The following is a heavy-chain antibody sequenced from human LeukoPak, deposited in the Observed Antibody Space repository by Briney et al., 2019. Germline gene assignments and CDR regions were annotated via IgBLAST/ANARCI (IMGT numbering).Heavy chain of an antibody. CDR2: IDPSDSYT. D-gene: IGHD2-2*01. V-gene: IGHV5-10-1*01. CDR3: AREVGRVCYFDY. J-gene: IGHJ4*02. Sequence: GESLQISCKGSGYTFSSYWISWVRQMPGKGLEWMGRIDPSDSYTNYSPSFQGHVTISADKSISTAYLQWSSLKASDIAMYYCAREVGRVCYFDYWGQGSLVTVSS. CDR1: GYTFSSYW.